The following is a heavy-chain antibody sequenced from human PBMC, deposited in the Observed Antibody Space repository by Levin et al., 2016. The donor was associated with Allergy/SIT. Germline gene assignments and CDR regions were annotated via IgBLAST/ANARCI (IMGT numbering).Heavy chain of an antibody. CDR2: IDETAVTT. CDR3: AKHRTMYQLLSYFQH. Sequence: GESLKISCAASGFTFSTYAMSWVRQAPGKGLEWVSAIDETAVTTYYTDSVKGRFTISRDNSKNTLYLQMNSLRAEDTAVYYCAKHRTMYQLLSYFQHWGQGTLVTVSS. D-gene: IGHD2-2*01. J-gene: IGHJ1*01. CDR1: GFTFSTYA. V-gene: IGHV3-23*01.